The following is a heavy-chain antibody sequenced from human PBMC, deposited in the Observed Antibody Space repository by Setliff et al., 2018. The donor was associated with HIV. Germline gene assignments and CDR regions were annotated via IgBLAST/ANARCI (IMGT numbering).Heavy chain of an antibody. D-gene: IGHD3-16*02. J-gene: IGHJ4*02. CDR2: ISSGSTYI. V-gene: IGHV3-21*01. CDR3: ARLWSYDYVWGSYRPVDY. Sequence: GGSLRLSCAASGFTFSTYDMNWVRQAPGKGLEWVSSISSGSTYIYYADSVKGRFSISRDNAKNSLYLQMTSLRAEDTGVYYCARLWSYDYVWGSYRPVDYWGRGTLVTVSS. CDR1: GFTFSTYD.